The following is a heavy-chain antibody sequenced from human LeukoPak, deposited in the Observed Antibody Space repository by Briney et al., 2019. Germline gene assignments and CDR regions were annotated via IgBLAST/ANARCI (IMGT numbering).Heavy chain of an antibody. CDR1: GFTFSSYS. D-gene: IGHD3-10*01. Sequence: GGSLRLSCAASGFTFSSYSMNWVRQAPGKGLEWVSSISSSSSYIYYADSVKGRFTISRDNAKNTLYLQMNSLRAEDTAVYYCARVALGFGESYPDYWGQGTLVTVSS. V-gene: IGHV3-21*01. J-gene: IGHJ4*02. CDR2: ISSSSSYI. CDR3: ARVALGFGESYPDY.